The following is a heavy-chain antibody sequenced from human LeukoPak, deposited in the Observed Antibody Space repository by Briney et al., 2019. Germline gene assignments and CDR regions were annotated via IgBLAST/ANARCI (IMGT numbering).Heavy chain of an antibody. CDR3: ARGTVIVGDRPEYFQH. Sequence: SVNVSCKASGGTFSSYAISWVRQAPGQGLEWMGRIIPIFGIANYAQKFQGRVTITADKSTSTACMELSSLRSEDTAVYYCARGTVIVGDRPEYFQHWGQGTLVTVSS. CDR1: GGTFSSYA. CDR2: IIPIFGIA. V-gene: IGHV1-69*04. D-gene: IGHD3-22*01. J-gene: IGHJ1*01.